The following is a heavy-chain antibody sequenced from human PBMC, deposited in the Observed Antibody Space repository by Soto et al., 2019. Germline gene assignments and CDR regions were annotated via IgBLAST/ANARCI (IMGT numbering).Heavy chain of an antibody. D-gene: IGHD3-3*01. CDR2: IIPILGIA. CDR1: GGTFSSYT. V-gene: IGHV1-69*02. Sequence: QVQLVQSGAEVKKPGSSVKVSCKASGGTFSSYTISWVRQAPGQGLEWMGRIIPILGIANYAQKFQGRVTITADKSTSTAYMELSSLRSEDTAVYYCARAGFSGSWGFDPWGQGTLVTVSS. J-gene: IGHJ5*02. CDR3: ARAGFSGSWGFDP.